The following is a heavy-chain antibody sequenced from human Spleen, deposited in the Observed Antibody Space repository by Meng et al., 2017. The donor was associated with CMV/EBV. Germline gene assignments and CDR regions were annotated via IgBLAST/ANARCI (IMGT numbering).Heavy chain of an antibody. Sequence: GESLKISCAASGFTFSSYEMNWVRQAPGEGLEWVSHISSRGNNIYYADSVRGRFTISRDNAKNSLYLQMNSLTAEDIAVYYCARSRMIIAYYGMDVWGQGTTVTVSS. CDR3: ARSRMIIAYYGMDV. CDR2: ISSRGNNI. D-gene: IGHD3-16*01. CDR1: GFTFSSYE. V-gene: IGHV3-48*03. J-gene: IGHJ6*02.